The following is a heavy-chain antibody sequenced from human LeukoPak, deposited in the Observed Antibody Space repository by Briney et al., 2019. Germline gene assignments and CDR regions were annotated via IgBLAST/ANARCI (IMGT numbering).Heavy chain of an antibody. CDR1: GYTFTSYG. Sequence: GASVKVSCKASGYTFTSYGISWVRQAPGQGLEWMGWISAYNGNTNYAQKLQGRVTMTTDTSTGTAYMKPRSLRSDDTAVYYCARVYSSGWYEDYWGQGTLVTVSS. J-gene: IGHJ4*02. CDR3: ARVYSSGWYEDY. V-gene: IGHV1-18*01. CDR2: ISAYNGNT. D-gene: IGHD6-19*01.